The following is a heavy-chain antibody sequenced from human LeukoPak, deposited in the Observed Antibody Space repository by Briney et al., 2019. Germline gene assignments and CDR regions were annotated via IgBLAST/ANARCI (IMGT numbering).Heavy chain of an antibody. V-gene: IGHV3-49*04. CDR2: IASETYGGTA. Sequence: GGSLRLSCTTSGFTFGDYAMTWVRQAPGKGLEWVGFIASETYGGTAEYAASVKGRFIISRDDSKSIAYLQMNSLRTEDTAVYYCTRDQTPYYWGQGTLVTVSS. J-gene: IGHJ4*02. CDR1: GFTFGDYA. CDR3: TRDQTPYY.